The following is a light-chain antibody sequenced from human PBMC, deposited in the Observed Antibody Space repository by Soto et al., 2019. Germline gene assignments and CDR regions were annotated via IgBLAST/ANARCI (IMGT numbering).Light chain of an antibody. CDR1: QSISTN. CDR2: AAS. Sequence: DIQMTQSPSYLSASVGDRVTITCRASQSISTNLNWYQQKPGKAPKLLIYAASTLQSGVPSTFSGSGSGTDFTLTISSLQPEDFAAYFCQQCYGTPLTFGGGTKVDIK. J-gene: IGKJ4*01. CDR3: QQCYGTPLT. V-gene: IGKV1-39*01.